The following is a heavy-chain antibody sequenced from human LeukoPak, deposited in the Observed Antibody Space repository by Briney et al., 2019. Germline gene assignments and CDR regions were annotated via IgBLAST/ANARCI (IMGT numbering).Heavy chain of an antibody. V-gene: IGHV4-59*01. J-gene: IGHJ6*03. Sequence: PSETLSLTCTVSGYSISSDSYWGWVRQPPGKGLEWIGYIYYSGSTNYNPSLKSRVTISVDTSKNQFSLKLSSVTAADTAVYCCARDRLDAFYYYYMDVWGKGTTVTVSS. D-gene: IGHD1-1*01. CDR3: ARDRLDAFYYYYMDV. CDR2: IYYSGST. CDR1: GYSISSDSY.